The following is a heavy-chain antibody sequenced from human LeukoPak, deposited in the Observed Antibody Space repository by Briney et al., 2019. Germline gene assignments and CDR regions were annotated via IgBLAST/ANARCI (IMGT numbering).Heavy chain of an antibody. CDR1: GYTFTSYD. CDR3: ARVHLIQQDAFDI. J-gene: IGHJ3*02. CDR2: MNPNSGNT. Sequence: ASVKVSCKASGYTFTSYDINWVRQATGQGLEWMGWMNPNSGNTGYAQKFQGRVTMTRNTSISTAYMELSSLRSEDTAVYYCARVHLIQQDAFDIWGQGTMVTVSS. D-gene: IGHD5-18*01. V-gene: IGHV1-8*01.